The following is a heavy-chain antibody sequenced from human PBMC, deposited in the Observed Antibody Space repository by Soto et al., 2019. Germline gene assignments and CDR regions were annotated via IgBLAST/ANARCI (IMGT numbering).Heavy chain of an antibody. V-gene: IGHV3-43*02. D-gene: IGHD3-3*01. Sequence: GGSLRLSCAASGFTFDDYAMHWVRQAPGKGLEWVSLISGDGGSTYYADSVKGRFTISRDNSKNSLYLQMNSLRTEDTALYYCAKDIPEGRATYYDFWSGYYGGYYYGMDVWGQGTTVTVSS. J-gene: IGHJ6*02. CDR3: AKDIPEGRATYYDFWSGYYGGYYYGMDV. CDR2: ISGDGGST. CDR1: GFTFDDYA.